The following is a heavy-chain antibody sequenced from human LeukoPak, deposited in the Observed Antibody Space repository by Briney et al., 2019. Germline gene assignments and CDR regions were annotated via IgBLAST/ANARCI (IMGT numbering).Heavy chain of an antibody. CDR1: GGSISRSSSY. CDR2: IYYSGNT. Sequence: SETLSLTCTVSGGSISRSSSYWGWIRQPPGKGLEWIASIYYSGNTYYNPSLKRRVNISVDTSKNQVSLKLSSVTAADTAIYYCASRRTVSTTGRFDRWGQGILVTVSS. V-gene: IGHV4-39*01. D-gene: IGHD5/OR15-5a*01. J-gene: IGHJ5*02. CDR3: ASRRTVSTTGRFDR.